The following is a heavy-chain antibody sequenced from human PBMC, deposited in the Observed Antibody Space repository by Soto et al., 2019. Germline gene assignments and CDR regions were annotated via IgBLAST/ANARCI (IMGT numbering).Heavy chain of an antibody. D-gene: IGHD3-3*02. CDR2: FLASGGNT. V-gene: IGHV1-46*01. CDR3: ARGGATIFGVMDS. J-gene: IGHJ5*02. CDR1: RYSFFSYY. Sequence: ALVKVSFKAFRYSFFSYYIQWVRHSPGQGLEWMGRFLASGGNTFYAQRFRGRVSMTRGTSSTNTVSLELTSLTSDDTAVYYCARGGATIFGVMDSWGQGTGVTVSS.